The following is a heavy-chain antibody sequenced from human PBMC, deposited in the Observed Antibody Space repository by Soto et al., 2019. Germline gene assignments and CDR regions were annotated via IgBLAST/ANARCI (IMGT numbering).Heavy chain of an antibody. CDR2: INPNSGDT. V-gene: IGHV1-2*02. CDR3: AREGGGIAAAGAGDDSFDI. Sequence: ASVKVSCKASGYTLSNYYLHWVRQAPGQGLEWMGWINPNSGDTNYAQKFPGRVTLTRDTSINTAYMELTSLKLDDTAVYYCAREGGGIAAAGAGDDSFDIWGQGTMVTVSS. D-gene: IGHD6-13*01. CDR1: GYTLSNYY. J-gene: IGHJ3*02.